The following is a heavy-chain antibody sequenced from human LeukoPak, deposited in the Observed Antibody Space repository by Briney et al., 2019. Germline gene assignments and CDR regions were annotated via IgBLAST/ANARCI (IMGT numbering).Heavy chain of an antibody. D-gene: IGHD5-18*01. CDR2: ISYDGSNK. V-gene: IGHV3-30-3*01. J-gene: IGHJ4*02. CDR1: GFTFSSYA. Sequence: PGRSLRLSCAASGFTFSSYAMHWVRQAPGKGREWGEVISYDGSNKYYADSVKGRFTISRDNSKNTLYLQMNSLRADESAVYYCARGVRGYSYPIFDYWGQGTLVTASS. CDR3: ARGVRGYSYPIFDY.